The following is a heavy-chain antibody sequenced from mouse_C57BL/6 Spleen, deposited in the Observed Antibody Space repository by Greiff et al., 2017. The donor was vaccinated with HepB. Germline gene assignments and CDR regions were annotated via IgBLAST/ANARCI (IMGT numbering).Heavy chain of an antibody. CDR1: GFSLTSYG. CDR2: IWSDGST. CDR3: ARNYYGSSYDAMDY. V-gene: IGHV2-6*02. D-gene: IGHD1-1*01. Sequence: VMLVESGPGLVAPSQRLSITCTVSGFSLTSYGVHWVRQPPGKGLEWLVVIWSDGSTTYNSALKSRLSISKDNSKSQVFLKMNSLQTDDTAMYYCARNYYGSSYDAMDYWGQGTSVTVSS. J-gene: IGHJ4*01.